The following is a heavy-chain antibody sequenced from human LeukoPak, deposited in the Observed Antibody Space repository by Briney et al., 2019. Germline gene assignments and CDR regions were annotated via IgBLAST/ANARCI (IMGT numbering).Heavy chain of an antibody. D-gene: IGHD5-12*01. J-gene: IGHJ4*02. CDR1: GFTFTTHW. CDR2: IKPDGSDT. CDR3: TRGKYGGYFIDY. V-gene: IGHV3-74*01. Sequence: GGSLRLSCGASGFTFTTHWIHWVRQAPGKGLEWVSRIKPDGSDTNYADSVKGRFTISRDNAKNTVYLQMNSLRAEDTAVYYCTRGKYGGYFIDYWGQGILVTVSS.